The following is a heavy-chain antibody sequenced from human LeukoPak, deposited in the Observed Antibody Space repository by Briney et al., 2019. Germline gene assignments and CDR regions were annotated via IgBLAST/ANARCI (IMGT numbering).Heavy chain of an antibody. CDR1: GYTFTGYY. D-gene: IGHD6-13*01. Sequence: ASVKVSCKASGYTFTGYYIHWVRQAPGHGLEWMGRINPNSGDRNYAQKFQGRVTMTRDTSISAAYMELSSLRSDDTAVYYCARGAAVGQTRDYWGQGTLVTVSS. V-gene: IGHV1-2*06. CDR3: ARGAAVGQTRDY. CDR2: INPNSGDR. J-gene: IGHJ4*02.